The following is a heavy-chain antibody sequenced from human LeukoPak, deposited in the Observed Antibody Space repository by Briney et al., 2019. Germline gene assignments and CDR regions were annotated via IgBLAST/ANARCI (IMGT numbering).Heavy chain of an antibody. J-gene: IGHJ3*01. D-gene: IGHD2/OR15-2a*01. CDR3: ARVINAFDL. Sequence: QPGGSVRLFCAASGFTFSSYGMHWVRQATGKAVEWVAFMRYYGSNKYYASSVKGRFTISRDNSKKTLYLQLNSLRADDTAVYYCARVINAFDLWGQGTMVTVSS. CDR1: GFTFSSYG. V-gene: IGHV3-30*02. CDR2: MRYYGSNK.